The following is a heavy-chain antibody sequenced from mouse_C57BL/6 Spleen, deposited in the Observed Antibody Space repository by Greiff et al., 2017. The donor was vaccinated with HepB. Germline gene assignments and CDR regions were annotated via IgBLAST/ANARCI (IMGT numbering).Heavy chain of an antibody. CDR2: IDPSDSYT. V-gene: IGHV1-69*01. J-gene: IGHJ2*01. Sequence: QVQLQQPGAELVMPGASVKLSCKASGYTFTSYWMHWVKQRPGQGLEWIGEIDPSDSYTNYNQKFKGKSTLTVDKSSSTAYMQLSSLTSEDSAVYYCARFGDYLYFDYWGQGTTLTVSS. D-gene: IGHD2-4*01. CDR1: GYTFTSYW. CDR3: ARFGDYLYFDY.